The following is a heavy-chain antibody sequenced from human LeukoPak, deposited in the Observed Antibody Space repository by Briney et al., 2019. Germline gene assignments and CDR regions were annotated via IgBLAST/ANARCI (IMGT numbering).Heavy chain of an antibody. Sequence: PSETLSLTCTVSGGSISSSFYHWGWIRQPPGKGLEWIGSIYYNGRTYHNPSLKSRVSMSVDTSENQFSLKLSSVTAADTAVYYCARAFSMVRDTYYYYYGMDVWGQGTTVTVSS. J-gene: IGHJ6*02. CDR3: ARAFSMVRDTYYYYYGMDV. CDR2: IYYNGRT. D-gene: IGHD3-10*01. CDR1: GGSISSSFYH. V-gene: IGHV4-39*07.